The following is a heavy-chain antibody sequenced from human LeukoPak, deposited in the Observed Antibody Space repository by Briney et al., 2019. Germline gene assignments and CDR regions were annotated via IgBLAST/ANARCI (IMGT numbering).Heavy chain of an antibody. CDR1: GFTFSSYW. J-gene: IGHJ3*02. V-gene: IGHV3-74*01. CDR2: IKSDESDT. D-gene: IGHD6-13*01. Sequence: AGGSLRLSCAASGFTFSSYWMHWVRQSPGKGLVWVSRIKSDESDTTLADFVKGRFTISRDNAKNTLYLQMNSLRAEDTAVYYCARESLGGGSSWYRAFDIWGQGTMVTVSS. CDR3: ARESLGGGSSWYRAFDI.